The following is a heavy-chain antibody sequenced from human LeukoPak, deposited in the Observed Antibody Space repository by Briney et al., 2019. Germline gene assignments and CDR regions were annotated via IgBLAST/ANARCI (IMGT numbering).Heavy chain of an antibody. D-gene: IGHD2-2*01. CDR1: GFTFSTFA. CDR3: AKDRSSQFDY. Sequence: GGSLRLSCEASGFTFSTFAMNWVRQAPGKGLEWVSAISGSGGSTYYADSVKGRFTISRDNAKNSLYLQMNSLRAEDTAVYYCAKDRSSQFDYWGQGTLVTVSS. V-gene: IGHV3-23*01. CDR2: ISGSGGST. J-gene: IGHJ4*02.